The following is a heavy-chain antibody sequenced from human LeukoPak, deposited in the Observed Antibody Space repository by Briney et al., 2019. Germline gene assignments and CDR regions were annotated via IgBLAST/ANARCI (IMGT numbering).Heavy chain of an antibody. D-gene: IGHD2-2*01. CDR1: GGSFSGYY. V-gene: IGHV4-34*01. CDR2: INHSGST. J-gene: IGHJ3*02. CDR3: AREGCSSTSCPDAFDI. Sequence: SETLSLTCAVYGGSFSGYYWSWIRQPPGKGLEWIGEINHSGSTNYNPSLKSRVTISVDTSKNQFSLKLSSVTAADTAVYYCAREGCSSTSCPDAFDIWGQGTMVTVSS.